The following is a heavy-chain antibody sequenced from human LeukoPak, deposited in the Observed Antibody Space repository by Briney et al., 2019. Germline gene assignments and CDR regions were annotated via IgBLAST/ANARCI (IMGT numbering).Heavy chain of an antibody. V-gene: IGHV3-7*01. Sequence: GGSLRLSCAASGFTFSTYWMSWVRQAPGKGLEWVANIKQDGSEKYYVDSVKGRFTISRDNAKNSLYLQMNSLRVEDTAVYYCASGNGPFDYWGQGTLVTVSS. D-gene: IGHD2-8*01. CDR2: IKQDGSEK. J-gene: IGHJ4*02. CDR3: ASGNGPFDY. CDR1: GFTFSTYW.